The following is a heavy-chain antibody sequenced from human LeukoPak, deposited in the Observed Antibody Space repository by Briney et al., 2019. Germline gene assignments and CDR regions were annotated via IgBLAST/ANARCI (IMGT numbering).Heavy chain of an antibody. Sequence: SETLSLTCTVSGGSISSSSYYWGWIRQPPGKGLEWIGSIYYSGSTYYNPSLKSRVTISVDTSKSQFSLKLSSVTAADTAVYYCARRLGDCSSTSCYFRFDPWGQGTLVTVSS. D-gene: IGHD2-2*01. CDR1: GGSISSSSYY. J-gene: IGHJ5*02. V-gene: IGHV4-39*01. CDR3: ARRLGDCSSTSCYFRFDP. CDR2: IYYSGST.